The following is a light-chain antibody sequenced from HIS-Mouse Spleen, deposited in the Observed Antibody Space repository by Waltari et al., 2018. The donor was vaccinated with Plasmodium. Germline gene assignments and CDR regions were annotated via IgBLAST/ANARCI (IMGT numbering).Light chain of an antibody. CDR1: QSVSSSY. J-gene: IGKJ2*01. V-gene: IGKV3-20*01. CDR2: GAS. CDR3: QQYGSAPYT. Sequence: EIVLTQSPGPLSLSPGERATLSCRASQSVSSSYLAWYQQKPGQAPWILIYGASSRANGIPDRVSGSGYGTDFTLTISRLEPEDFAVYYCQQYGSAPYTFGQGTKLEIK.